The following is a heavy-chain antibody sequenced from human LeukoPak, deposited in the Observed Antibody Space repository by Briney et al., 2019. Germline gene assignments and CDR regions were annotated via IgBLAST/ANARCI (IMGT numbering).Heavy chain of an antibody. CDR2: ISGSGGST. CDR3: AKDGPQWLVSY. CDR1: GFTFSSYA. Sequence: GGSLRLSCAASGFTFSSYAMRWVRQAPGKGLELVSAISGSGGSTYYADSVKGRFTISRDNSKNTLYLQMNSLRAEDTAVYYCAKDGPQWLVSYWGQGTLVTVSS. J-gene: IGHJ4*02. V-gene: IGHV3-23*01. D-gene: IGHD6-19*01.